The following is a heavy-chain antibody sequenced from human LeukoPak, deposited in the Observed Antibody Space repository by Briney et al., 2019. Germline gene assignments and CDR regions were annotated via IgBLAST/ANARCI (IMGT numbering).Heavy chain of an antibody. CDR3: ARLGARSGSYDY. V-gene: IGHV3-9*01. J-gene: IGHJ4*02. Sequence: GGSLRLSCAASGFTFDDYAMHWVRQAPGKGLEWVSGIDWNSGYIGYADSVKGRFIISRDNAKNTLYLQMTSLRAEDTAVYYCARLGARSGSYDYWGQGTLVTVSS. CDR1: GFTFDDYA. CDR2: IDWNSGYI. D-gene: IGHD3-10*01.